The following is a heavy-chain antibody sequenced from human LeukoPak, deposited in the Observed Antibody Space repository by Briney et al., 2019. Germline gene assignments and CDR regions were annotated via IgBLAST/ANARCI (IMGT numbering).Heavy chain of an antibody. CDR3: ARAGSYDFWSGYYFAW. J-gene: IGHJ4*02. D-gene: IGHD3-3*01. CDR2: ISYDGSNK. CDR1: GFTFSSYA. Sequence: GGSLRLSCAASGFTFSSYAMHWVRQAPGKGLEWVAVISYDGSNKYYADSVKGRFTISRDNSKNTLYLQMNSLRAEDTAVYYCARAGSYDFWSGYYFAWWGQGTLVTVSS. V-gene: IGHV3-30*04.